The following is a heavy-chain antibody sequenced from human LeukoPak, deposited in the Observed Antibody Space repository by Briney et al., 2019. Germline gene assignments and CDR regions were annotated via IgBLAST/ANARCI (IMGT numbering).Heavy chain of an antibody. J-gene: IGHJ4*02. V-gene: IGHV4-4*07. CDR3: ARGSRGMDFDY. D-gene: IGHD2-8*01. CDR1: GGSISSYY. Sequence: PSETLSLTCTVSGGSISSYYWSWIRPPAGKGLEWIGRIYISGSTSYNPSLKSRVTMSVDTPKNQFSLKLSSVTAADTAVYYCARGSRGMDFDYWGQGTLVTVSS. CDR2: IYISGST.